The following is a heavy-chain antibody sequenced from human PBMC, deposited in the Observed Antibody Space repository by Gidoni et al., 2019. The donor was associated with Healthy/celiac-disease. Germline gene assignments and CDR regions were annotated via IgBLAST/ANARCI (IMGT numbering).Heavy chain of an antibody. J-gene: IGHJ4*02. CDR3: AKANEYYGLGYCSGGSCYYFDY. CDR1: GFTFDDYA. CDR2: ISWNSGSI. V-gene: IGHV3-9*01. Sequence: EVQLVESGGGLVQPGRSLRLYCAASGFTFDDYAMHWVRQAPGKGLEWVSGISWNSGSIGYADSVKGRFTISRDNAKNSLYLQMNSLRAEDTALYYCAKANEYYGLGYCSGGSCYYFDYWGQGTLVTVSS. D-gene: IGHD2-15*01.